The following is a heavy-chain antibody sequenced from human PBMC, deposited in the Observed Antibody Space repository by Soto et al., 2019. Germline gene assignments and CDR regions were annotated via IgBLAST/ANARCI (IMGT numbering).Heavy chain of an antibody. CDR2: IIPILGIA. Sequence: QVQLVQSGAEVKKPVSSVKVSCKASGGTFSSYTISWVRQAPGQGLEWMGRIIPILGIANYAQKFQGRVTITADKSTSTDYMELSSLRSEDTAVYYCASVWFGELPYWFDPWGQGTLVTVSS. V-gene: IGHV1-69*02. J-gene: IGHJ5*02. CDR1: GGTFSSYT. CDR3: ASVWFGELPYWFDP. D-gene: IGHD3-10*01.